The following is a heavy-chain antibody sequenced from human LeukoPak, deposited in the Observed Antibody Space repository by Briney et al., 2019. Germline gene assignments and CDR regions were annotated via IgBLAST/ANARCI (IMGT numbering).Heavy chain of an antibody. CDR2: ISWNSGSI. CDR1: GFTFDDYA. Sequence: PGGSLRLSCAASGFTFDDYAMHWVRQAPRKGLEWVSGISWNSGSIGYADSVKGRFTISRDNAKNSLYLQMNSLRAEDTALYYCAKDSYDFWSGYYKGAFDYWGQGTLVTVSS. V-gene: IGHV3-9*01. D-gene: IGHD3-3*01. J-gene: IGHJ4*02. CDR3: AKDSYDFWSGYYKGAFDY.